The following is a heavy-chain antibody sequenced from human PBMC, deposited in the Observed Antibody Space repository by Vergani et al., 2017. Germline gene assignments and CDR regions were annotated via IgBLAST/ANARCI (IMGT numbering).Heavy chain of an antibody. D-gene: IGHD7-27*01. Sequence: QVQLQESGPGLVKPSETLSLTCTVSGGSISSYYWSWIRQPPGKGLEWIGYIYYSGSTNYNPSLKSRVTISVDTSKNQFSLKLSSVTAADTAVYYCARPKPTGEVDYWGQGTLVTVSS. V-gene: IGHV4-59*12. J-gene: IGHJ4*02. CDR2: IYYSGST. CDR3: ARPKPTGEVDY. CDR1: GGSISSYY.